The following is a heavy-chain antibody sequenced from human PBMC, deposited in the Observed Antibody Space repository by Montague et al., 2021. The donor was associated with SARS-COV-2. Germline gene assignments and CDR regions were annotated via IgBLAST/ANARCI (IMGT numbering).Heavy chain of an antibody. CDR2: ISYNGRNK. CDR3: AREPKPVGYSYGYTFFDY. CDR1: GFTFSSYA. V-gene: IGHV3-30*03. Sequence: SLRLSCAASGFTFSSYALHLVRQAPGKGPEWVAVISYNGRNKQFGDSVKVRATISRDNSKNTLYLQVDSLRTDDTAVYYCAREPKPVGYSYGYTFFDYWGREPWSPSPQ. D-gene: IGHD5-18*01. J-gene: IGHJ4*02.